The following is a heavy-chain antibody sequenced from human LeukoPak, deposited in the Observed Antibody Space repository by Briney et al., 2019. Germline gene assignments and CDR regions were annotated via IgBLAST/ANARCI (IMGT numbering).Heavy chain of an antibody. CDR1: GFTFSSYA. V-gene: IGHV3-30*04. D-gene: IGHD6-19*01. J-gene: IGHJ4*02. Sequence: GGSLRLSCAASGFTFSSYAMHWVRQAPGKGLEWVAVISYDGSNKYSADSVKGRFTISRDNSKNTLYLQMNSLRAEDTAVYYCARDLIAVPFDYWGQGTLVTVSS. CDR2: ISYDGSNK. CDR3: ARDLIAVPFDY.